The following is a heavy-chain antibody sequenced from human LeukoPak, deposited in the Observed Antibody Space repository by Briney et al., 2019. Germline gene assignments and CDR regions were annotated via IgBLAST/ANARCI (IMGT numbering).Heavy chain of an antibody. D-gene: IGHD2-15*01. V-gene: IGHV1-18*01. CDR1: GTTLSNYG. J-gene: IGHJ4*02. CDR2: ISAYNGNT. CDR3: ARDCSGGTCYLDY. Sequence: ASVKVSYKASGTTLSNYGITWVRQAPGQGLEWMGWISAYNGNTNYAQKFQGRATMTTDTSTSTAYMELRSLRSDDTALYYCARDCSGGTCYLDYWGQGTLVTVSS.